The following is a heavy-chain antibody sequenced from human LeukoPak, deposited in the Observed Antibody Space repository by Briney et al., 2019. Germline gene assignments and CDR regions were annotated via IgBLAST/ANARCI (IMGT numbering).Heavy chain of an antibody. D-gene: IGHD3-10*01. J-gene: IGHJ4*02. Sequence: PGGSLRLSCAASGFTFSSYAMSWVRQAPGKGLEWVSAISASGGSTYYADSVKGRFTISRDNSKNTLYLQMNSLRAEDTAVYYCAKSFGPVRLGYFDYWGQGTLVTVSS. CDR2: ISASGGST. CDR3: AKSFGPVRLGYFDY. CDR1: GFTFSSYA. V-gene: IGHV3-23*01.